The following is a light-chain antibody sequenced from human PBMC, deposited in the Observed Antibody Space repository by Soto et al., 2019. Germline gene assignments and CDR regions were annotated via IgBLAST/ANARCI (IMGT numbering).Light chain of an antibody. CDR1: QDITND. CDR2: EAS. J-gene: IGKJ1*01. V-gene: IGKV1-16*02. Sequence: DIQMTQSPSSLSASVGDRVTITCRASQDITNDLDWFQQKPGKAPKSLIYEASILHSGVPSKFSGSGFGTDFTLTISSLQPEDFATYYCQQANSYPWTFGQGTKVEIE. CDR3: QQANSYPWT.